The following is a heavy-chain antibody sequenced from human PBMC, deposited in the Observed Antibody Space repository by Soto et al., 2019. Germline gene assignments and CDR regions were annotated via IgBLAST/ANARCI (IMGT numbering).Heavy chain of an antibody. J-gene: IGHJ3*02. D-gene: IGHD3-22*01. V-gene: IGHV4-59*01. CDR1: GGSISSYY. CDR3: ARDTYYYDSATDAFAI. CDR2: IYYSGST. Sequence: PSETLSLTCTVSGGSISSYYWSWIRQPPVKGLEWIGYIYYSGSTNYNPSLKSRVTISVDTSKNQFSLKLSSVTAADTAVYYCARDTYYYDSATDAFAIWGQGTMVTVSS.